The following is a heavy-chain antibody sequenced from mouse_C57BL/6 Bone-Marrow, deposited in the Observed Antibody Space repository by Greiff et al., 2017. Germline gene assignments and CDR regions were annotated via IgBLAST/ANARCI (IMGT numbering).Heavy chain of an antibody. V-gene: IGHV1-62-3*01. J-gene: IGHJ2*01. CDR1: GYTFPSYG. CDR2: IDPNSGST. CDR3: AREGGGNPDY. D-gene: IGHD2-1*01. Sequence: VQLQQPGAGLVQPGASVKLSCKASGYTFPSYGMHWVKLRPGRGLELIGRIDPNSGSTNYNEKVQSKATLTVDKSSSTAYLQLLPLTSVAAAVYYSAREGGGNPDYWGKGTTLTVSS.